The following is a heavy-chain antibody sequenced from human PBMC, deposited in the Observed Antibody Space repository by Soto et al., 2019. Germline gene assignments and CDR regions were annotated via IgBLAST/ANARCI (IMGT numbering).Heavy chain of an antibody. CDR2: MNPNSGNT. J-gene: IGHJ6*02. CDR1: GYTFTSYD. D-gene: IGHD4-17*01. Sequence: ASVKVSCKASGYTFTSYDMNWVRQATGQGLEWMGWMNPNSGNTGYAQKFQGRVTMTRNTSISTAYMELSSLRSEDTAVYYCARGGGTVTTFSGYYYYGMDVWGQGTTVTVSS. CDR3: ARGGGTVTTFSGYYYYGMDV. V-gene: IGHV1-8*01.